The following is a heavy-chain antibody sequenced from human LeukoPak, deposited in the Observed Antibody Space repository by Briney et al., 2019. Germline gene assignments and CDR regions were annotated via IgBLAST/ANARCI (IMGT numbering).Heavy chain of an antibody. CDR1: GYTFTSYG. CDR3: ARVTRNWNYEVPDY. CDR2: IIPIFGTA. V-gene: IGHV1-69*13. J-gene: IGHJ4*02. D-gene: IGHD1-7*01. Sequence: SVQVSCKASGYTFTSYGISWVRQAPGQGLEWMGGIIPIFGTANYAQKFQGRVTITADESTSTAYMELSSLRSEDTAVYYCARVTRNWNYEVPDYWGQGTLVTVSS.